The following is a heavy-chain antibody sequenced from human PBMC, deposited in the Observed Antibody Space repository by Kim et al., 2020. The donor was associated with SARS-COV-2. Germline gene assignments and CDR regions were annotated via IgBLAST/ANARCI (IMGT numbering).Heavy chain of an antibody. D-gene: IGHD3-10*01. Sequence: NPTLKGRVTISVDTSKNQFSLKLSSVTGADTAVYYCARGGTMVRGATFDYWGQGTLVTVSS. CDR3: ARGGTMVRGATFDY. J-gene: IGHJ4*02. V-gene: IGHV4-59*09.